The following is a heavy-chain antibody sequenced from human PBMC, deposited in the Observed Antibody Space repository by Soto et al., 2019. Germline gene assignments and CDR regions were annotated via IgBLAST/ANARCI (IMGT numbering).Heavy chain of an antibody. V-gene: IGHV1-46*01. Sequence: ASVKVSCKASGYTFTSYYFHWVRQAPGQGLEWMGIINPSGGGTSYPQKFQGRVTMTEDTSTDTAYMELSSLRSEDTAVYYCATVDDFLVRDAFDIWGQGTMVTVSS. CDR1: GYTFTSYY. CDR3: ATVDDFLVRDAFDI. D-gene: IGHD3-3*01. J-gene: IGHJ3*02. CDR2: INPSGGGT.